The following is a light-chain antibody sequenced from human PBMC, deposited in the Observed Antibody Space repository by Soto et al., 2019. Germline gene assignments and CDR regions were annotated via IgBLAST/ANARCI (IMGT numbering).Light chain of an antibody. J-gene: IGKJ4*01. CDR2: KAS. Sequence: DIQMTQSPSTLSAFIGDRVTINCRASQSISAWLAWYQHKPGTAPKLLIYKASNLESGVPSRFSGSGSGTEFTLTISSLQPDDFATYSCQQYVSYPLTFGGGTKVEIK. CDR3: QQYVSYPLT. CDR1: QSISAW. V-gene: IGKV1-5*03.